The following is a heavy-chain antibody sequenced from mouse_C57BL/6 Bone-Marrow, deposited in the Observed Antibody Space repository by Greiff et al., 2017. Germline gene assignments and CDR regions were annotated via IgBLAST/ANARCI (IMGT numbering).Heavy chain of an antibody. Sequence: QVQLQQPGAELVRPGTSVKLSCKASGYTFTSSWMHWVKQRPGQGLEWIGVIDPSDSYTNYNQKVKGKATLTVDTSSSTAYMQLSSLTSEDSAVDYCANVYYCSSYWFSYWGQGTLVTVSA. CDR1: GYTFTSSW. D-gene: IGHD1-1*01. CDR2: IDPSDSYT. CDR3: ANVYYCSSYWFSY. V-gene: IGHV1-59*01. J-gene: IGHJ3*01.